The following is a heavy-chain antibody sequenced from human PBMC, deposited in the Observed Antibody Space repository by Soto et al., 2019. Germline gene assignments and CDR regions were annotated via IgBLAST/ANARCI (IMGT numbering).Heavy chain of an antibody. J-gene: IGHJ5*01. Sequence: QVQLVESGGGVVQPGTSLRLSCVVSGFTLSNTGVHWVRQAPGKGLEWVAMISHDGFSQHYVDSVRGRFTSRDNSKNTLYLQMDSLRPEDTSVYYCAKDWGSSGWFNWFDSWGQGTLVIVSS. CDR2: ISHDGFSQ. CDR3: AKDWGSSGWFNWFDS. D-gene: IGHD6-13*01. CDR1: GFTLSNTG. V-gene: IGHV3-30*18.